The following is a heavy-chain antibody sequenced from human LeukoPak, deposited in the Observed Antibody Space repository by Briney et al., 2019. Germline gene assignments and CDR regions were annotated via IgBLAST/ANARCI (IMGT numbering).Heavy chain of an antibody. Sequence: SQTLSLICAISGDSVSINSAAWNWVRQSPSRGLEWLGRTYYRSKWYNDYAVSVKSRITINPDTSKNQFSLQLISVTPEDTAVYYCARDRHGLGPNLIASFDYWGQGTLVTVSS. CDR2: TYYRSKWYN. V-gene: IGHV6-1*01. D-gene: IGHD2-21*01. CDR3: ARDRHGLGPNLIASFDY. CDR1: GDSVSINSAA. J-gene: IGHJ4*02.